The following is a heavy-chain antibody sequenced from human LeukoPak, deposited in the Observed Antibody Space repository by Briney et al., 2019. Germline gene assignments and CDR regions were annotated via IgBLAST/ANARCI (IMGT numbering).Heavy chain of an antibody. J-gene: IGHJ4*02. V-gene: IGHV4-34*01. CDR1: GGSFSGYY. CDR3: ARAPNSGSYHDY. CDR2: INHSGST. Sequence: SETLSLTCAVYGGSFSGYYWSWIRQPPGKGLEWFGEINHSGSTNYNPSLKSRVTISVDTSKNQFSLKLSSVTAADTAVYYCARAPNSGSYHDYWGQGTLVTVSS. D-gene: IGHD1-26*01.